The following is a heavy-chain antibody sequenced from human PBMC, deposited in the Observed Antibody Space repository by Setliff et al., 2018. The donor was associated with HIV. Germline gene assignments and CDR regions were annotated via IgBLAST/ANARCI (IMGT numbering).Heavy chain of an antibody. V-gene: IGHV1-24*01. CDR2: FDPEQSET. D-gene: IGHD3-9*01. Sequence: GASVKVSSKVSGYTLTELSVHWVRQAPGNGLEWMGGFDPEQSETVYAQRFQGRVTFTEDTSTDTAYMDLISLTSDDTAVYFCAAPLTGPDGFDMWGQGTMVTVSS. CDR3: AAPLTGPDGFDM. CDR1: GYTLTELS. J-gene: IGHJ3*02.